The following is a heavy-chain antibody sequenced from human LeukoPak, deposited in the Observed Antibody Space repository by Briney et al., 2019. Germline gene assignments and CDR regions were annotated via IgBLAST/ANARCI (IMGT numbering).Heavy chain of an antibody. Sequence: PGGYLRLSCAASGFTFSDYYMSWIRQAPGKGLEWVSYVSSSGSTIYYADSVKGRFTISRDNAKNSLYLQMNSLRAEDTAVYYCARSQVLDYFDYWGQGTLVTVSS. CDR3: ARSQVLDYFDY. CDR2: VSSSGSTI. V-gene: IGHV3-11*01. D-gene: IGHD2-8*02. CDR1: GFTFSDYY. J-gene: IGHJ4*02.